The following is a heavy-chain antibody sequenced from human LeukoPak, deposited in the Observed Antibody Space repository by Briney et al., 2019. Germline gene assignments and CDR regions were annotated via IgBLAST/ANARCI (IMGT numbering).Heavy chain of an antibody. Sequence: GRSLRLSCAASGLTFSSYGMHWVGQAPGKGLEGVAVISYDGSNKSYADSVKARFTISRDNFQNTLYLPMNSLRAEDTAVYYCAKGFAYYYDSSGYQIDYWGQGTLVTVSS. CDR1: GLTFSSYG. V-gene: IGHV3-30*18. CDR2: ISYDGSNK. D-gene: IGHD3-22*01. CDR3: AKGFAYYYDSSGYQIDY. J-gene: IGHJ4*02.